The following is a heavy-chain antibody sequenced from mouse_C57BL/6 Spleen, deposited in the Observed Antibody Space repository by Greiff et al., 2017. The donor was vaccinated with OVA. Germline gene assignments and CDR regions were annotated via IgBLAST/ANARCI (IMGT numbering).Heavy chain of an antibody. Sequence: VQVVESDAELVKPGASVKISCKVSGYTFTDHTIHWMKQRPEQGLEWIGYIYPRDGSTKYNEKFKGKATLTADKSSSTAYMQLNSLTSEDSAVYFCTREGGLLRKAWFAYWGQGTLVTVSA. CDR3: TREGGLLRKAWFAY. J-gene: IGHJ3*01. V-gene: IGHV1-78*01. CDR1: GYTFTDHT. CDR2: IYPRDGST. D-gene: IGHD1-1*01.